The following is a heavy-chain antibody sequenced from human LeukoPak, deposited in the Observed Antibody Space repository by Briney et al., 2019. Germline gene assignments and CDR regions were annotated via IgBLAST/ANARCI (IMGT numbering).Heavy chain of an antibody. Sequence: SETLSLTCTVSGGSVSSSSYYWTWVRQPPGKGLEWIGYISYSGSTSYSPSLKSRVTISVDTSTKHFSLNLSSVTAWDTGRYFCARERYSSGSGSFDYWGQGTMVTRSS. CDR1: GGSVSSSSYY. V-gene: IGHV4-61*01. J-gene: IGHJ3*01. CDR2: ISYSGST. D-gene: IGHD6-19*01. CDR3: ARERYSSGSGSFDY.